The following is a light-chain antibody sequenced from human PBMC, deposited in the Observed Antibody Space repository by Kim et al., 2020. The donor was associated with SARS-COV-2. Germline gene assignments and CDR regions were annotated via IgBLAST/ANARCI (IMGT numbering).Light chain of an antibody. Sequence: QEDELRSYHAICYSKRPXQDPVLFTDGKTYRPSGITDRFSGPSSGNTASLTITGAQAEDXADYYCNSRDSSGNHWVFGGGTQLSVL. J-gene: IGLJ3*02. V-gene: IGLV3-19*01. CDR1: ELRSYH. CDR3: NSRDSSGNHWV. CDR2: GKT.